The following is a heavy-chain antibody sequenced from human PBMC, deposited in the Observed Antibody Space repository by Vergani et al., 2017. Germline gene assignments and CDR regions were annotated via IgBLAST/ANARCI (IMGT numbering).Heavy chain of an antibody. CDR1: GGTFSSYA. CDR3: ARDNDFWSGYPLDAFDI. V-gene: IGHV1-69*01. D-gene: IGHD3-3*01. CDR2: IIPIFGTA. J-gene: IGHJ3*02. Sequence: QVQLVQSGAEVKKPGSSVKVSCKASGGTFSSYAISWVRQAPGQGLEWMGGIIPIFGTANYAQKFQGRVTITADESTSTAYMELSSLRSEDTAVYYCARDNDFWSGYPLDAFDIWGQGTMVTVSS.